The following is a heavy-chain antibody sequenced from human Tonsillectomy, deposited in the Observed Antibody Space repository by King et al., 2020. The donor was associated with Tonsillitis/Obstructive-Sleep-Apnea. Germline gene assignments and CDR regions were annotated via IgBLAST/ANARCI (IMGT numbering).Heavy chain of an antibody. V-gene: IGHV7-4-1*02. CDR1: GYIFNSFA. Sequence: QLVQSGSELKKPGASVKVSCKASGYIFNSFAMNWVRQAPGQGLEWMGWISTNTGNPTYVQGFTGRFVFSLDTSVNTAYLQINSLKAEDTAVYYCAREKAILGVVNDAFDIWGRGTRVTVSS. CDR3: AREKAILGVVNDAFDI. D-gene: IGHD3-3*01. J-gene: IGHJ3*02. CDR2: ISTNTGNP.